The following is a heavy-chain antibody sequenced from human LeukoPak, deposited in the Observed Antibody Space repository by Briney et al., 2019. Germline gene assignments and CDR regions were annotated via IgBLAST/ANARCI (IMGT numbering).Heavy chain of an antibody. CDR1: GDSISSRY. CDR3: VGGYYFYYMDV. CDR2: IHYRGST. J-gene: IGHJ6*03. Sequence: SETLSLTCTVSGDSISSRYWTWIRQPPGKGLEWIGYIHYRGSTSYNPSLKSRDTMSVDTSKNQFSLKLNSVTAADTAVYYCVGGYYFYYMDVWGKGTTVTVSS. V-gene: IGHV4-59*11.